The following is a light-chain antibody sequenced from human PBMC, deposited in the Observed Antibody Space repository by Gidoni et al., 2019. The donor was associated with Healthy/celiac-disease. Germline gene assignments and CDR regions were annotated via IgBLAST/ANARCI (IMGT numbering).Light chain of an antibody. V-gene: IGLV1-44*01. CDR2: SNN. CDR3: AARDDSLNGSEV. J-gene: IGLJ1*01. Sequence: QPVLTQPPSASGTPGQRVTISCSGSSSNIGSNTVTGTSSSQERPPKLLIYSNNQRPSGVPDRFSGSKSGTSASLAISGLQSEDEADYYCAARDDSLNGSEVFGTGTKVTVL. CDR1: SSNIGSNT.